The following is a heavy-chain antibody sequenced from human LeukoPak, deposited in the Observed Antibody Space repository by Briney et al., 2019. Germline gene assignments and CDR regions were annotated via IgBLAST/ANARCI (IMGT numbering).Heavy chain of an antibody. CDR3: ARGRGTMVRGVTRSFYYMDV. Sequence: SETLSLTCAVYGGPFSGYYWSWVRQPPGKGLVWIGEINHSGSTNYNPSLKSRVTISVDTSKNQFSLKLSSVTAADTAVYYCARGRGTMVRGVTRSFYYMDVWGKGTTVTVSS. D-gene: IGHD3-10*01. CDR1: GGPFSGYY. J-gene: IGHJ6*03. CDR2: INHSGST. V-gene: IGHV4-34*01.